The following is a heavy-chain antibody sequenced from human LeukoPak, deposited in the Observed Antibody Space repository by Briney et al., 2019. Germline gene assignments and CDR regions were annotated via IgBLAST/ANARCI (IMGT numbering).Heavy chain of an antibody. J-gene: IGHJ5*02. Sequence: ASVKVSCKASGYTFTSYGISWVRQAPGQGLEWMGWISAYNGNTNYAQKLQGRVTVTTDTSTSTAYMELRSLRSDDTAVYYCARGLSRRITIFGVVIIPYWFDPWGQGTLVTVSS. D-gene: IGHD3-3*01. CDR3: ARGLSRRITIFGVVIIPYWFDP. V-gene: IGHV1-18*01. CDR2: ISAYNGNT. CDR1: GYTFTSYG.